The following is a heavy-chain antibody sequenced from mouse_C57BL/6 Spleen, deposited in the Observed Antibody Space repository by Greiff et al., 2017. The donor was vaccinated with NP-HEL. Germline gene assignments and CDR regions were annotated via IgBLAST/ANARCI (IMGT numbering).Heavy chain of an antibody. CDR1: GYTFTSYW. CDR3: ARGAYDYDGDY. Sequence: VQLQQPGAELVRPGSSVKLSCKASGYTFTSYWMHWVKQRPIQGLEWIGNIDPSDSETHYNQKFKDKATLTVDKSSSTAYMQRSSLTAEDSAVYYRARGAYDYDGDYWGQGTTLPGSS. D-gene: IGHD2-4*01. J-gene: IGHJ2*01. CDR2: IDPSDSET. V-gene: IGHV1-52*01.